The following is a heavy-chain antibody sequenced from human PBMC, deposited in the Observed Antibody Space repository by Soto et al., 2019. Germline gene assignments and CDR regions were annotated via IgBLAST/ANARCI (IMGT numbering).Heavy chain of an antibody. CDR1: GGSISSGGYN. D-gene: IGHD3-10*01. J-gene: IGHJ6*02. CDR3: LRDSNHYGSGSPGRYYYDGMDV. CDR2: IYYSGST. Sequence: TLSLTCTVSGGSISSGGYNWSWIRQHPGKGREWIGYIYYSGSTYYTPPRKRRVIITVDTSKKQFTLKLRSVTVAHTAVYYCLRDSNHYGSGSPGRYYYDGMDVWGQGTTVTVSS. V-gene: IGHV4-31*03.